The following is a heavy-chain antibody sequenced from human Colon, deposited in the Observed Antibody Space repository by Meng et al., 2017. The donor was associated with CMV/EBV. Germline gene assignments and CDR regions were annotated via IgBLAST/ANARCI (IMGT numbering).Heavy chain of an antibody. D-gene: IGHD1-1*01. V-gene: IGHV2-5*02. CDR2: IYWDDDQ. CDR3: AHLKSWNHAISHNWFDT. J-gene: IGHJ5*02. Sequence: QIAWKRSERTLVRQPQNLTLTCTFSGFSLTTSGVGASWIRQPPGEALEWLALIYWDDDQRYSPSLKSRLTITQDTSKHQVVLTVTNMDPVDTATFYCAHLKSWNHAISHNWFDTWGQGILVTVSS. CDR1: GFSLTTSGVG.